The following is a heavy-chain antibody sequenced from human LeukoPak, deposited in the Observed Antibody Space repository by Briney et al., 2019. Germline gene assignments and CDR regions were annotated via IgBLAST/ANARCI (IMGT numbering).Heavy chain of an antibody. CDR1: GFTFSSYA. CDR3: ARDSTPYYYYMDV. CDR2: ISYDGSNK. Sequence: GGSLRLSCAASGFTFSSYAMHWVRQAPGKGLEWVAVISYDGSNKYYADSVKGRFTISRDNSKNTLYLQMNSLRAEDTAVYYCARDSTPYYYYMDVWGKGTTVTVSS. V-gene: IGHV3-30*01. D-gene: IGHD2-2*01. J-gene: IGHJ6*03.